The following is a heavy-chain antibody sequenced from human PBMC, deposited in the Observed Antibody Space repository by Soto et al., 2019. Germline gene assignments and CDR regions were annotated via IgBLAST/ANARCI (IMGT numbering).Heavy chain of an antibody. CDR2: ISYDGSNK. Sequence: QVQLVESGGGVVQPGRSLRLSCAASGFTFSSYGMHWVRQAPGKGLEWVAVISYDGSNKYYADSVKGRFTISRDNSKNTRYLQMNSLRAEDTAVYYCAKDRGGYNDYWGQGTLVTVSS. D-gene: IGHD5-12*01. CDR3: AKDRGGYNDY. CDR1: GFTFSSYG. V-gene: IGHV3-30*18. J-gene: IGHJ4*02.